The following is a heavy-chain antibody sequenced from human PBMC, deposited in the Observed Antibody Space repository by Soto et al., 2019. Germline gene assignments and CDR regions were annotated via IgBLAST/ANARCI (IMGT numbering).Heavy chain of an antibody. D-gene: IGHD6-19*01. J-gene: IGHJ4*02. CDR2: ISSSGSTI. CDR1: GFTFSSYE. Sequence: EVQLVESGGGLVQPGGSLRLSCAASGFTFSSYEMNWVRQAPGKGLEWVSYISSSGSTIYYADSVKGRFTISRDNAKNSLYLQMNSLRAEDTAVYYCARETVAVAGTFDYCGQGTLVTVSS. CDR3: ARETVAVAGTFDY. V-gene: IGHV3-48*03.